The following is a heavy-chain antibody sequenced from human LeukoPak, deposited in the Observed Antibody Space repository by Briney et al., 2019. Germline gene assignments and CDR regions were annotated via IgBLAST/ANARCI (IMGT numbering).Heavy chain of an antibody. J-gene: IGHJ6*03. CDR2: ISGSGGST. CDR1: GFTFSSYS. D-gene: IGHD3-10*01. CDR3: ARFAAGGSYYYYMDV. Sequence: GGSLRLSCAASGFTFSSYSMSWVRQAPGKGLEWVSAISGSGGSTYYADSVKGRFTISRDNSKNTLYLQMNSLRADDTAVYYCARFAAGGSYYYYMDVWGKGTTVTVSS. V-gene: IGHV3-23*01.